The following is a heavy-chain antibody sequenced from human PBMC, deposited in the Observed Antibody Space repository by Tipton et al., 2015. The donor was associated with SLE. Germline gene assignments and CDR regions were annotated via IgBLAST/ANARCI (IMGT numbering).Heavy chain of an antibody. Sequence: LRLSCTVSGGSISSYYWSWIRQPPGKGLEWIGYMFYSGSTNYNPSLKGRVTISIDRSKNQFSLKLSSVTAADTALYHCARDSSGSGGGWLDPWGQGTLVTVSS. CDR1: GGSISSYY. V-gene: IGHV4-59*12. D-gene: IGHD3-10*01. J-gene: IGHJ5*02. CDR2: MFYSGST. CDR3: ARDSSGSGGGWLDP.